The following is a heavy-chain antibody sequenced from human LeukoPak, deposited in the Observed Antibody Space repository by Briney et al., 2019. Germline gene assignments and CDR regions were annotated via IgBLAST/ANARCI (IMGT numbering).Heavy chain of an antibody. D-gene: IGHD6-13*01. J-gene: IGHJ5*02. CDR3: ARRLSSSWTYNWFDP. CDR1: GGSISSSRYY. CDR2: IYYSGST. V-gene: IGHV4-39*01. Sequence: PSETLSLTCTVSGGSISSSRYYWGWIRQPPGKGLEWIGSIYYSGSTYYNPSLKSRVTISVDTSKNQFSLKLSSVTAADTAVYYCARRLSSSWTYNWFDPWGQGTLVTVSS.